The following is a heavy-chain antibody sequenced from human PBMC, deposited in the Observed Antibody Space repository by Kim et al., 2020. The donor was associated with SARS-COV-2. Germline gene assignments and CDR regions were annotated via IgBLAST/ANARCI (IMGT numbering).Heavy chain of an antibody. CDR1: GGSFSGYY. J-gene: IGHJ2*01. CDR2: INHSGST. V-gene: IGHV4-34*01. D-gene: IGHD1-26*01. CDR3: ARGFGPHAQSGSYYLWYFDL. Sequence: SETLSLTCAVYGGSFSGYYWSWIRQPPGKGLEWIGEINHSGSTNYNPSLKSRVTISVDTSKNQFSLKLSSVTAADTAVYYCARGFGPHAQSGSYYLWYFDLWGRGTLVTGSS.